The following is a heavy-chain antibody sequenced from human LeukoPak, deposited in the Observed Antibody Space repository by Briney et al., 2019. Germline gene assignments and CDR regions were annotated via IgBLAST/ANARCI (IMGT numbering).Heavy chain of an antibody. CDR1: GYTFTSYG. J-gene: IGHJ4*02. CDR3: ARDDLVGATTDY. Sequence: ASVKVSCKASGYTFTSYGISWVRQAPGQGLEWMGWISAYNGSTNYAQKLQGRVTMTTDTSTSTAYMGLRSLRSDDTAVYYCARDDLVGATTDYWGQGTLVTVSS. D-gene: IGHD1-26*01. CDR2: ISAYNGST. V-gene: IGHV1-18*01.